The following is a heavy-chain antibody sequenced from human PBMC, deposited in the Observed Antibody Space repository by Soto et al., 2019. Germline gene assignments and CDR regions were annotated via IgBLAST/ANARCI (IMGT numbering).Heavy chain of an antibody. CDR3: AREYYYDSSGYYYSWFDP. V-gene: IGHV4-59*01. CDR1: GGSISSYY. Sequence: SETLSLTCTVSGGSISSYYWSWIRQPPGKGLEWIGYIYYSGSTNYNPSLKSRVTISVDTSKNQFSLKLSSVTAADTAVYYCAREYYYDSSGYYYSWFDPWGQGTLVTVSS. J-gene: IGHJ5*02. CDR2: IYYSGST. D-gene: IGHD3-22*01.